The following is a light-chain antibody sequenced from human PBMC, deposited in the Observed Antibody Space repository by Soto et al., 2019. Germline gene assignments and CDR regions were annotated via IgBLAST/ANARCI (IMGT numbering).Light chain of an antibody. CDR1: QSFSSY. V-gene: IGKV3-11*01. J-gene: IGKJ5*01. Sequence: EIVLTQSPATLSLSPGERVTLSCRASQSFSSYLAWYQQKPGQAPRLLIYDASKRATGIPARFSGRGSGTEFTLTISSLEPEDFEVDYCQQRSNWPPVITFGQGTRLEIK. CDR2: DAS. CDR3: QQRSNWPPVIT.